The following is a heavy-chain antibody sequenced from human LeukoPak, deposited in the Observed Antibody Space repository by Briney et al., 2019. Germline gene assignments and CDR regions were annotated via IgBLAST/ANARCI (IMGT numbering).Heavy chain of an antibody. V-gene: IGHV4-59*01. CDR3: ARDQEYSGSYSRYFDF. Sequence: SETLSLTCTLSVDSLSSYYWRWLRQPPGKGLEWIGYIYSRGLTRGSTNYNPSLKSRVTISVDTSKNQFSLKLSYVTAADTAVYSCARDQEYSGSYSRYFDFWGQGALVTVSS. J-gene: IGHJ4*02. CDR2: IYSRGLTRGST. D-gene: IGHD1-26*01. CDR1: VDSLSSYY.